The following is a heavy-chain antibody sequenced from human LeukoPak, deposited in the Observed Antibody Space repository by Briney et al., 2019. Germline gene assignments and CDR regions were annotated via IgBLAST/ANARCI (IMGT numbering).Heavy chain of an antibody. V-gene: IGHV4-34*01. CDR1: GGSFSGYY. D-gene: IGHD6-13*01. CDR3: ATRIAAAGSKENSFDP. Sequence: PSETLSLTCAVYGGSFSGYYWSWIRQPPGKGLEWIGEINHSGSTNYNPSLKSRVTISVDTSKNQFSLKLSSVTAADTAVYYCATRIAAAGSKENSFDPWGQGTLVTVSS. J-gene: IGHJ5*02. CDR2: INHSGST.